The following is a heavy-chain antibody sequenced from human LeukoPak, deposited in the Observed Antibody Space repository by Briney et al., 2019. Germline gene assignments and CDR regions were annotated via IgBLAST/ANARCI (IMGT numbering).Heavy chain of an antibody. CDR3: ARRIVATITSKLSGFDY. CDR1: GGSISSYY. J-gene: IGHJ4*02. D-gene: IGHD5-12*01. V-gene: IGHV4-59*01. Sequence: PSETLSLTCTVSGGSISSYYWSWIRQPPGKGLEWIGYIYYSGSTNYNPSLKSRVTISVDMSKNQFSLKLSSVTAADTAVYYCARRIVATITSKLSGFDYWGQGTLVTVSS. CDR2: IYYSGST.